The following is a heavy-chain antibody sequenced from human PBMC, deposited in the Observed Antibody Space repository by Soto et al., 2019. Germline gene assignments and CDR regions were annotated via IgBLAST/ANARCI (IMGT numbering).Heavy chain of an antibody. Sequence: GGSLRLSCAASGFPFDDYAMHWVRQAPGKGLEWVSGIHWNSGGMGYADSVKGRFTVSRDSAKNSLYLQMNSLRLEDTALYYCVKETGNYYDSSGYYFDYWGQGTLVTVSS. D-gene: IGHD3-22*01. CDR1: GFPFDDYA. CDR2: IHWNSGGM. CDR3: VKETGNYYDSSGYYFDY. V-gene: IGHV3-9*01. J-gene: IGHJ4*02.